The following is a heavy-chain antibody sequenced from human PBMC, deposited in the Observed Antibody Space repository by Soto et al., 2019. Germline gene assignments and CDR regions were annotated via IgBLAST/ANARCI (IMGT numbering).Heavy chain of an antibody. V-gene: IGHV3-23*01. Sequence: GGSLRLSCAASGFTFSSYAMSWVRQAPGKGLEWVSAISGSGGSTYYADSVKGRFTISRDNSKNTLYLQMNSLRAEDTAVYYCAKDHKDIVVVPAAKGYMDVWGKGTTVTVSS. CDR2: ISGSGGST. J-gene: IGHJ6*03. D-gene: IGHD2-2*01. CDR3: AKDHKDIVVVPAAKGYMDV. CDR1: GFTFSSYA.